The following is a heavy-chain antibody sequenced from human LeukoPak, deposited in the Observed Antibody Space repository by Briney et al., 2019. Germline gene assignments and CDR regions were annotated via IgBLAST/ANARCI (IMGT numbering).Heavy chain of an antibody. D-gene: IGHD4-17*01. Sequence: SETLSLTCTVSGGSISSYYWSWIRQPPGKGLEWIGYIYYSGSTNYDPSLKSRVTISVDTSKNQFSLKLSSVTAADTAVYYCARTNAYGDYADYWGQGTLVTVSS. V-gene: IGHV4-59*08. CDR2: IYYSGST. CDR3: ARTNAYGDYADY. CDR1: GGSISSYY. J-gene: IGHJ4*02.